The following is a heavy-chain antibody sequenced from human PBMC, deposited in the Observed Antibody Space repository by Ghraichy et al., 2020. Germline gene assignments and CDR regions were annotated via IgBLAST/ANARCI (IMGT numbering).Heavy chain of an antibody. V-gene: IGHV4-34*01. Sequence: GSLRLSCAVYGGSFSGYYWSWIRQPPGKGLEWIGEINHSGSTNYNPSLKSRVTISVDTSKNQFSLKLSSVTAADTAVYYCARAYYYDSSGPWGYWVQGTLVTVSS. CDR1: GGSFSGYY. J-gene: IGHJ4*02. D-gene: IGHD3-22*01. CDR2: INHSGST. CDR3: ARAYYYDSSGPWGY.